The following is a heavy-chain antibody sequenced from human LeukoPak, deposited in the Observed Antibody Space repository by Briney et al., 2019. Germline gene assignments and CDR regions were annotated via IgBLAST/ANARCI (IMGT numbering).Heavy chain of an antibody. D-gene: IGHD3-3*01. V-gene: IGHV4-59*01. CDR3: ARGTFWSGYYHDY. Sequence: PSETLSLTCTASGGSITTYYWSWIRQPPGKGLEWIGFIFYSGSTNYNPSLKSRVTISLNTSKTQFSLKLSSVTAADTAVYYCARGTFWSGYYHDYWGQGTLVTVSS. CDR1: GGSITTYY. J-gene: IGHJ4*02. CDR2: IFYSGST.